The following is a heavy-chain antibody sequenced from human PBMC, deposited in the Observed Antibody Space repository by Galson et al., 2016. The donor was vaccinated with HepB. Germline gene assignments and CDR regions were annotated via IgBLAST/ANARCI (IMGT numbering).Heavy chain of an antibody. CDR1: GGSIGAPDYY. J-gene: IGHJ6*02. CDR2: IYYTGTP. D-gene: IGHD3-10*01. V-gene: IGHV4-39*07. CDR3: TKDPYYYGSDYGLDL. Sequence: SETLSLTCTVSGGSIGAPDYYWGWIRQSPQRGLEWIGNIYYTGTPYYNPSLKNRVTISMDTSTNQFFLKLTSVTAADTAIYYCTKDPYYYGSDYGLDLGGQGTTVTVSS.